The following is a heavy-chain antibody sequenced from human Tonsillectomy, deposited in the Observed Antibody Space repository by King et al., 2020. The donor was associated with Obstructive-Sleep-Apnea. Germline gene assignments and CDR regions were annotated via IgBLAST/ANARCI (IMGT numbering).Heavy chain of an antibody. CDR1: GYSFNSYW. V-gene: IGHV5-51*01. J-gene: IGHJ4*02. CDR2: IYPGDSDT. D-gene: IGHD2-8*01. CDR3: ARTYCTNGVCYRVDY. Sequence: VQLVESGAEVKKPGESLKISCKGSGYSFNSYWIGWVRQMPGKGLEWRGIIYPGDSDTRYSPSFQGQVTISADKSISTAYLQWSSLKASDTAMYYCARTYCTNGVCYRVDYWGQGTLVTVSS.